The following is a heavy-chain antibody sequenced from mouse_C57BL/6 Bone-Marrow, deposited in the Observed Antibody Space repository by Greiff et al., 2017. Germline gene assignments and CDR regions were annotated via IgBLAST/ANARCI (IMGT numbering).Heavy chain of an antibody. D-gene: IGHD1-1*01. CDR2: IYPGSGST. CDR1: GYTFTSYW. J-gene: IGHJ4*01. CDR3: AGYDGRSWHYAMDY. V-gene: IGHV1-55*01. Sequence: QVQLQQSGAELVKPGASVKMSCKASGYTFTSYWITWVKQRPGQGLEWIGDIYPGSGSTNYNEKFKSKATLTVDTSSSTAYMQLSSLTSEDSAVYYCAGYDGRSWHYAMDYWGQGTSVTVSS.